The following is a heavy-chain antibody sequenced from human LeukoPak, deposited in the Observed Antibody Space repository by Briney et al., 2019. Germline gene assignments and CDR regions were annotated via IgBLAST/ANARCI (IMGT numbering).Heavy chain of an antibody. CDR1: GYSFTSYW. D-gene: IGHD2-15*01. CDR2: IYPDDSDT. V-gene: IGHV5-51*01. J-gene: IGHJ4*02. Sequence: GESLKISCKGSGYSFTSYWIGWVRQMPGKGLEWMGIIYPDDSDTRYSPSFQGQVTISADKSISTAYLQWSSLKASDTAMYYCARPRCAHLSGGSCSLGYWGQGTLVTVSS. CDR3: ARPRCAHLSGGSCSLGY.